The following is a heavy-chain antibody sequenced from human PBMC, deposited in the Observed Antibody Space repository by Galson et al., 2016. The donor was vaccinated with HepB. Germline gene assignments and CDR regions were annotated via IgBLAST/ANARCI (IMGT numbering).Heavy chain of an antibody. CDR3: ARHGEWRRVTMVRGARAHWCGA. D-gene: IGHD3-10*01. Sequence: SETLSLTCTVSGDSISSRYYWAWIRQSPGKGLEWIATIYYTGSTYYNPSLKSRVTISSDTSKSQFSLKLNSVTAADTAVYFCARHGEWRRVTMVRGARAHWCGAWCQGTLSTDSS. CDR2: IYYTGST. V-gene: IGHV4-39*01. CDR1: GDSISSRYY. J-gene: IGHJ5*02.